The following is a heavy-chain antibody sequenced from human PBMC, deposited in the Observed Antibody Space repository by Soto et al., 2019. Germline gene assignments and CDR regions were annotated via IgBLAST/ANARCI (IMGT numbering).Heavy chain of an antibody. CDR3: AKSRFKWRDDFGMHV. J-gene: IGHJ6*02. CDR2: IPYDGSKK. Sequence: PGGSLRLSCAASGFTFTNYGMHWVRQAPGKGLEWVALIPYDGSKKYYADSVKGRFTISRDNSKNTQYLQMNGLRAEDTAVYYCAKSRFKWRDDFGMHVCGQGTTVTVYS. D-gene: IGHD2-8*01. V-gene: IGHV3-30*18. CDR1: GFTFTNYG.